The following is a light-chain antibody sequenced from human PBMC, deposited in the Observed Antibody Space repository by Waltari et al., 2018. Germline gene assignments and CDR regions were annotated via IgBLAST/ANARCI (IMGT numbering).Light chain of an antibody. V-gene: IGLV2-14*03. CDR2: DIS. J-gene: IGLJ1*01. Sequence: QSALTQPASLSGSPGQSITISCTGTSSDVGGGPNFVSWYQRHPGEAPRLIIYDISSVSSGVSYCFSGCKSGKSASRTISGLQAEDEADYYCSSYTSSGPLGFFGTGTKVTVL. CDR1: SSDVGGGPNF. CDR3: SSYTSSGPLGF.